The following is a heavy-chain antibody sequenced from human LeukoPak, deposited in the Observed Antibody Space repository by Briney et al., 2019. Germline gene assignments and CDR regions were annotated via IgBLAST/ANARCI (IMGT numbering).Heavy chain of an antibody. J-gene: IGHJ4*02. Sequence: GRSLRLSCAASGFTFSDYTIHWVRQAPGKGLEWVAVIAYDGSNDCVADSVKGRFTISRDNSKNTVYLQMNSLSIEDTAVYYCARVLIGGATALEYWGQGTLVTVSS. CDR2: IAYDGSND. D-gene: IGHD1-26*01. CDR1: GFTFSDYT. V-gene: IGHV3-30-3*01. CDR3: ARVLIGGATALEY.